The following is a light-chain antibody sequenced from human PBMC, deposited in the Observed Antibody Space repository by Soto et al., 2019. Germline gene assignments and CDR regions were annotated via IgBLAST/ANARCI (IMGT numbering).Light chain of an antibody. Sequence: DIQMTQSPATLAASFGDRVTITCRASQSINRWLAWYQQRPGKAPKLLIYKASTLESGVPSRFRGGGIGTEFSLSISSLQPDDFETYYCQQYSTYPYIFGQGTKVDIK. CDR3: QQYSTYPYI. CDR1: QSINRW. CDR2: KAS. V-gene: IGKV1-5*03. J-gene: IGKJ2*01.